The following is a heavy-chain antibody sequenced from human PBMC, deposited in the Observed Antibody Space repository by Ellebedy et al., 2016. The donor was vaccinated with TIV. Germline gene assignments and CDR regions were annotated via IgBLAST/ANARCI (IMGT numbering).Heavy chain of an antibody. CDR3: ARARYSSSWYNY. CDR2: ISAYNGNT. CDR1: GYTFTSYG. V-gene: IGHV1-18*01. Sequence: AASVKVSCKASGYTFTSYGISWVRQAPGQGLEWMGWISAYNGNTNYAQKFQGRVTMTRDTSISTAYMELSRLRSDDTAVYYCARARYSSSWYNYWGQGTLVTVSS. J-gene: IGHJ4*02. D-gene: IGHD6-13*01.